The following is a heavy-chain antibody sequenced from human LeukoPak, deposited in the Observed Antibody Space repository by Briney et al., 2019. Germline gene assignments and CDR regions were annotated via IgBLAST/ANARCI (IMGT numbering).Heavy chain of an antibody. D-gene: IGHD3-22*01. Sequence: GGSLRLSCAASGFTFSNYGMHWVRQAPGKGLEWVAVIWFDGSNKYYADSVKGRFTISRDNSKNTLYLQMNSLRAEDTAVYYCARDMYYYDSSGYPPDAFDIWGQGTMVTVSS. CDR1: GFTFSNYG. CDR3: ARDMYYYDSSGYPPDAFDI. V-gene: IGHV3-33*01. J-gene: IGHJ3*02. CDR2: IWFDGSNK.